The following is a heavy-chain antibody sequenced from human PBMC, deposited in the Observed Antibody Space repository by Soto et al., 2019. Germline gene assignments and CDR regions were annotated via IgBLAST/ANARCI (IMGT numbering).Heavy chain of an antibody. D-gene: IGHD7-27*01. CDR1: GASVSSGDFY. CDR2: IYSSGNT. V-gene: IGHV4-30-4*01. Sequence: QVQLQVSGPGLVEPSQTLSLTCTVSGASVSSGDFYWTWIRQPPGKDLEWIGYIYSSGNTNYNPSLRSRVXXSXDXYKNQFSLKLNAVTAADTAVYYCARRVTGGGERFDPWGLGTLVTVSS. J-gene: IGHJ5*02. CDR3: ARRVTGGGERFDP.